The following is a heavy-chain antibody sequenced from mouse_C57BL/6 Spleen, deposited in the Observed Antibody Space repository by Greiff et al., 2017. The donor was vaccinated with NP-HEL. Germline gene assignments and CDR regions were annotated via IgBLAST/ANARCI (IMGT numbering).Heavy chain of an antibody. CDR1: GYSFTSYY. CDR3: AREEDYAMDY. Sequence: VKLQESGPELVKPGASVKISCKASGYSFTSYYIHWVKQRPGHGLEWIGSIYPGSGSTTYNEKFKGKATLTADASSSTAYMQLSSLTSEDSAVYYCAREEDYAMDYWGQGTSVTVSS. J-gene: IGHJ4*01. V-gene: IGHV1-66*01. CDR2: IYPGSGST.